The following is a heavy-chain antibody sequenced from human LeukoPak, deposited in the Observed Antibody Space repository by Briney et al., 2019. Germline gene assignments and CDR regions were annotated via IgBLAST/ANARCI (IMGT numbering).Heavy chain of an antibody. CDR2: ISAYNGNT. D-gene: IGHD3-3*01. CDR3: ARDPYYDFWSGYSSWFDP. V-gene: IGHV1-18*01. J-gene: IGHJ5*02. Sequence: ASVKVSCKASGYTFTSYGISWVRQAPGQGLEWMGWISAYNGNTNYAQKLQGRVTMTTDTSTSTAYMELRSLQSDDTAVYYCARDPYYDFWSGYSSWFDPWGQGTLVTVSS. CDR1: GYTFTSYG.